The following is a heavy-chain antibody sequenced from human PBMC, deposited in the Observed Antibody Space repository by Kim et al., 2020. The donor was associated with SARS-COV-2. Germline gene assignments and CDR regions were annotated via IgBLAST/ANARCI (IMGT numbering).Heavy chain of an antibody. V-gene: IGHV3-30*04. D-gene: IGHD1-26*01. CDR3: ASVRARVEREPFDY. CDR2: ISHDGKNK. CDR1: GFSDFA. Sequence: GGSLRLSCSASGFSDFALHWVRQAPGKGLEWVAVISHDGKNKDYGDSVKGRFTISRDNSKNTLYLQMNSLRTEDTAVYWCASVRARVEREPFDYWGQGTLASVSS. J-gene: IGHJ4*02.